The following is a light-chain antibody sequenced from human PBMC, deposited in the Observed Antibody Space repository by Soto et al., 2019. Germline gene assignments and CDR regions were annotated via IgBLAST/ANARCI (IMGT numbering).Light chain of an antibody. J-gene: IGLJ1*01. Sequence: ALTQPPSASGSPGQSVTISCTGTSSDVGGYNYVSWYQHHPGKAPKLMIYEVSKRPSGVPDRFSGSKSGNTASLTVSGLQAEDEADYYCSSYAGFNNYVFGTGTKVTVL. CDR2: EVS. CDR3: SSYAGFNNYV. CDR1: SSDVGGYNY. V-gene: IGLV2-8*01.